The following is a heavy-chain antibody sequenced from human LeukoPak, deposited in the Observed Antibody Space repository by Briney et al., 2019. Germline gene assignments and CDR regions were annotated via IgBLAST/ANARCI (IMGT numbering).Heavy chain of an antibody. J-gene: IGHJ6*04. D-gene: IGHD3-9*01. CDR2: ISYDGSNK. V-gene: IGHV3-30*18. CDR3: AKETGDILTGSYYYYYYGMDV. CDR1: GFTFSSYG. Sequence: GGSLRLSCAASGFTFSSYGMHWVRQAPGKGLEWVAVISYDGSNKYYADSVKGRFTISRDNSKNTLYLQMNSLRAEDTAVYYCAKETGDILTGSYYYYYYGMDVWGKGTTVTVSS.